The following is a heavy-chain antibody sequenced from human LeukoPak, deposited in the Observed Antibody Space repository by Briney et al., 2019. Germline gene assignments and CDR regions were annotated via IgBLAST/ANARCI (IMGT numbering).Heavy chain of an antibody. D-gene: IGHD4/OR15-4a*01. CDR3: ARRAGAYSHPYDY. CDR2: IYSDNT. CDR1: GFTFSSYW. Sequence: GGSLRLSCAASGFTFSSYWMSWVRQSPGKGLEWVSFIYSDNTHYSDSVKGRFTISRDNSKNTLYLQMNSLRAEDTAVYYCARRAGAYSHPYDYWGQGTLVTVSS. V-gene: IGHV3-53*01. J-gene: IGHJ4*02.